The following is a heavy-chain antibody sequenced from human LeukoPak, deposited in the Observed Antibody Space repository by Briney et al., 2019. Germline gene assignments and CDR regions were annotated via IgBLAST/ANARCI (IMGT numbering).Heavy chain of an antibody. CDR2: ISYSGST. Sequence: SETLSLTCTVSGGSISSYYWSWIRPPRGKGLEWIGYISYSGSTNYNPSLKSRVTISVDTSKHQFSLKLSAVTAADTAVYYCARGPHKFDYWGQGSLVTVSS. CDR3: ARGPHKFDY. V-gene: IGHV4-59*01. CDR1: GGSISSYY. J-gene: IGHJ4*02.